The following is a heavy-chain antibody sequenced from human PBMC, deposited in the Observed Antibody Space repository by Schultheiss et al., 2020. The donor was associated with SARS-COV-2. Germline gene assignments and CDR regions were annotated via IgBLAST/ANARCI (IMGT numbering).Heavy chain of an antibody. Sequence: GESLKISCAASGFTFDDYAMHWVRQAPGKGLEWVSAISGSGGSTYYADSVKGRFTISRDNSKNTLYLQMNSLRAEDTAVYYCAKDGGDDYGDYEFDYWGQGTLVTVSS. D-gene: IGHD4-17*01. CDR2: ISGSGGST. CDR1: GFTFDDYA. J-gene: IGHJ4*02. V-gene: IGHV3-23*01. CDR3: AKDGGDDYGDYEFDY.